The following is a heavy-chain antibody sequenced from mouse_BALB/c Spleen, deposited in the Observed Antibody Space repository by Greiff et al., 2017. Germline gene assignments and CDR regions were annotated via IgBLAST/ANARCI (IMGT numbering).Heavy chain of an antibody. CDR3: AREGYDGAWFAY. Sequence: EVQGVESGGGLVKPGGSLKLSCAASGFTFSDYYMYWVRQTPEKRLEWVATISDGGSYTYYPDSVKGRFTISRDNAKNNLYLQMSSLKSEDTAMYYCAREGYDGAWFAYWGQGTLVTVSA. CDR2: ISDGGSYT. J-gene: IGHJ3*01. CDR1: GFTFSDYY. V-gene: IGHV5-4*02. D-gene: IGHD2-14*01.